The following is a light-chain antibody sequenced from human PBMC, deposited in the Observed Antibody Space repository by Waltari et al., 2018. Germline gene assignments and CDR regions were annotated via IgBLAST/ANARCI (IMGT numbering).Light chain of an antibody. J-gene: IGLJ2*01. CDR3: SSYAGSNNVV. CDR1: SHHVGGYNF. V-gene: IGLV2-8*01. CDR2: DVS. Sequence: QSALTQPPSASGSPGQSVTISCTGTSHHVGGYNFVSWSQQHPGKAPKLMIYDVSKRPSGVPDRFSGSKSGYTASLTVSGLQAEDEADYFCSSYAGSNNVVFGGGTKLTVL.